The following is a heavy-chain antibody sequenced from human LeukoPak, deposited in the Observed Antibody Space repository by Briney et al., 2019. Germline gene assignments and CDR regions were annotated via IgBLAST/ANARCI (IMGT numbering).Heavy chain of an antibody. Sequence: PSETLSLTCTVSGGSMNDYYWYWIRQPAGKGLECIGRIYANGATNYNASLKSRITMSVDTSKTQFSLTLNSVTAADSAVYYCARLYCRGGNCYSYFGSWGRGTLVTVSS. D-gene: IGHD2-15*01. CDR3: ARLYCRGGNCYSYFGS. CDR2: IYANGAT. J-gene: IGHJ4*02. V-gene: IGHV4-4*07. CDR1: GGSMNDYY.